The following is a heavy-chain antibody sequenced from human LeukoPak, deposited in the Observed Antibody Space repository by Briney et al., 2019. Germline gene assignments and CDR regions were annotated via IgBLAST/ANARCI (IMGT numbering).Heavy chain of an antibody. CDR2: FFHSGTP. D-gene: IGHD6-13*01. J-gene: IGHJ4*02. V-gene: IGHV4-59*12. Sequence: KASETLSLTCTVSGGSISSYYWSWIRQPPGKGLEWIGYFFHSGTPRYNPSLKSRVTMSADTSKNQFFLTLDSTTAADTAVYFCARRRGWKQQLVYFDIWGQGTLAIVSS. CDR3: ARRRGWKQQLVYFDI. CDR1: GGSISSYY.